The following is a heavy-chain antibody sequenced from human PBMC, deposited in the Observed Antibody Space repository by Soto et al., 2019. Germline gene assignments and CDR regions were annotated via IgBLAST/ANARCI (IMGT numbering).Heavy chain of an antibody. CDR2: MYFGGSF. CDR3: ARSYYDSTGFAVDP. D-gene: IGHD3-22*01. J-gene: IGHJ5*02. CDR1: GASVSHGY. Sequence: SETLSLTCNVSGASVSHGYWSWIRQPPGKGLEWIGFMYFGGSFNYNPSLTSRATISVEASKNQFSMKLTSVTASDTAVYYCARSYYDSTGFAVDPWGQGTLVTVSS. V-gene: IGHV4-59*02.